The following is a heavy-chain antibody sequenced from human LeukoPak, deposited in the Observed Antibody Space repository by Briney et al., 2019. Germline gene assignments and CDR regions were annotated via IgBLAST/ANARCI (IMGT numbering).Heavy chain of an antibody. CDR3: ARMVRGVTPALTYYFDY. Sequence: SETLSLTCAVYGGSFSGYYWSWIRQPPGKGLEWLGEINHSGSTNYNPSLKSRVTISVDTSKHQFSLKLSSVTAADTAVYYCARMVRGVTPALTYYFDYWGQGTLVTVSS. CDR1: GGSFSGYY. CDR2: INHSGST. D-gene: IGHD3-10*01. V-gene: IGHV4-34*01. J-gene: IGHJ4*02.